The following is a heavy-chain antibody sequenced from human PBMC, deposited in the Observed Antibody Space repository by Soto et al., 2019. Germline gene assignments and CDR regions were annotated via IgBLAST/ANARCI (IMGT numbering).Heavy chain of an antibody. CDR1: GYTLTGNY. CDR3: ARANYDILTGYYKPPDAGYYYYGMDV. Sequence: GASVKVSCKDSGYTLTGNYMHRVRQAPGQGLEWVGWVNPNSGGTNYAQKFQGWVTMTRDTSISTAYMELSRLRSDDTAVYYCARANYDILTGYYKPPDAGYYYYGMDVWGQGTTVTVSS. J-gene: IGHJ6*02. CDR2: VNPNSGGT. V-gene: IGHV1-2*04. D-gene: IGHD3-9*01.